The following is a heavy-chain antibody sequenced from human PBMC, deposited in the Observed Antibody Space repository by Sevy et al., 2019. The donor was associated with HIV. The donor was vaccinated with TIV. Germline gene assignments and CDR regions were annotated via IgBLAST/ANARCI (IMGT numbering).Heavy chain of an antibody. Sequence: ASVKVSWKASGGTFSSYAISWVRQAPGQGLEWMGGIIPIFGTANYAQKFQGRVTITADESTSTAYMELSSLRSEDTAVYYCARDGPYYSNYYYYGMDVWGQGTTVTVSS. V-gene: IGHV1-69*13. CDR3: ARDGPYYSNYYYYGMDV. CDR1: GGTFSSYA. J-gene: IGHJ6*02. D-gene: IGHD3-10*01. CDR2: IIPIFGTA.